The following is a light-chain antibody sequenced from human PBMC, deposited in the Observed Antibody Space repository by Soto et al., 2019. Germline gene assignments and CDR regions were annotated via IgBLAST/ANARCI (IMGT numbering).Light chain of an antibody. Sequence: DIQMTQSPSSLSASVGDRVTITCRASQSISSYLNWYQQKPGKAPKLLIYAASSLQSGVPSRFSGSGSGTHFTLTIDSLQPEDFATYFCQESFSTPHTFGQGTKLEIK. CDR2: AAS. CDR1: QSISSY. CDR3: QESFSTPHT. J-gene: IGKJ2*01. V-gene: IGKV1-39*01.